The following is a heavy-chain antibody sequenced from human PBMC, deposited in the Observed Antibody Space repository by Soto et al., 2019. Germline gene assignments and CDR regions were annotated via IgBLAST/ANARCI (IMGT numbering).Heavy chain of an antibody. CDR1: GGSISSGGYY. J-gene: IGHJ4*02. CDR2: IYYSGST. V-gene: IGHV4-31*03. Sequence: SETLSLTCTVSGGSISSGGYYWNWIRQHPGKGLEWIGYIYYSGSTYYNPSLKSRVSISVDTSKNHFSLKLSSVTAADTAVYYCATQLGITGYYVFDYWGQGTLVTVSS. D-gene: IGHD3-9*01. CDR3: ATQLGITGYYVFDY.